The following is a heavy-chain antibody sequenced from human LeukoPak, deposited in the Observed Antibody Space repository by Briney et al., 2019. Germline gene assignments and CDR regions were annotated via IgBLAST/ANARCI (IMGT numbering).Heavy chain of an antibody. CDR2: IIPIFGTA. CDR1: GGTFSSYA. V-gene: IGHV1-69*06. D-gene: IGHD3-22*01. Sequence: SVKVSCKASGGTFSSYAISWVRQAPGQGLEWMGGIIPIFGTANYAQKFQGRVTITADKSTSTAYMELSSLRSEDTAVYYCARDYYDRAHVFDPWGQGTLVTVSS. J-gene: IGHJ5*02. CDR3: ARDYYDRAHVFDP.